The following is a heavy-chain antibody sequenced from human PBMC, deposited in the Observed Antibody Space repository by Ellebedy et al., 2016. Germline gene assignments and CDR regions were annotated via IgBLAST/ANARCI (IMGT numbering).Heavy chain of an antibody. CDR2: LNQDGT. D-gene: IGHD1-26*01. CDR1: GFTFSQYW. V-gene: IGHV3-7*03. CDR3: AGSLLLLGATGFFDA. Sequence: GESLKISXAVSGFTFSQYWMSWVRQAPGKGLEWVATLNQDGTHSVRGRFTISRDNTKNSLYLQMTNLRAEDTAVYYCAGSLLLLGATGFFDAWGQGTLVTVSS. J-gene: IGHJ4*02.